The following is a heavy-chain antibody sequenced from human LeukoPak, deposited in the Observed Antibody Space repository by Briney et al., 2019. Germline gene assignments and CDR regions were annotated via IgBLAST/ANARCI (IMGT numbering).Heavy chain of an antibody. CDR1: GFTFRTYW. V-gene: IGHV3-7*01. D-gene: IGHD4/OR15-4a*01. CDR3: ARDTLGEGEDANYAVYYFDY. Sequence: SGGSLSLSCAASGFTFRTYWVSWLRRAPGEGLEWVANIKQDGNEKYYVDSVKGRFTISRDNAKNSLDLQMNSLRAEDTAVYYCARDTLGEGEDANYAVYYFDYWGQGTPVTVSS. J-gene: IGHJ4*02. CDR2: IKQDGNEK.